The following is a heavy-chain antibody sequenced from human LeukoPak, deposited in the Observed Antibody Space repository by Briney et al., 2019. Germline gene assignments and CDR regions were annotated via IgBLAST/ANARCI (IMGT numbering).Heavy chain of an antibody. Sequence: QPGRSLRLSCAASGFTFSSYGMYWVSQAPGKGLEWVAVISYHGSNKYYADSVKGRFTISRDNSKNTLYLQMNSLRGEDTAVYYCAKGRDSWSNKIDYWRQGTLVTVSS. J-gene: IGHJ4*02. CDR1: GFTFSSYG. D-gene: IGHD3-3*01. CDR3: AKGRDSWSNKIDY. CDR2: ISYHGSNK. V-gene: IGHV3-30*18.